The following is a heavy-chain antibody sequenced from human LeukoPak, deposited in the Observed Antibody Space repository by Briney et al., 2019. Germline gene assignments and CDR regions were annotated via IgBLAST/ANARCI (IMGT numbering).Heavy chain of an antibody. CDR1: GGSFSGYY. J-gene: IGHJ6*03. V-gene: IGHV4-34*01. CDR2: FNHSGST. CDR3: ARGTPYYDFWSGYLYYYYYMDV. Sequence: PSETLSLTCAVYGGSFSGYYWSWIRQPPGKGLEWIGEFNHSGSTNYNPSLKSQVTISVDTTKNQFSLKLSSVTAADTAVYYCARGTPYYDFWSGYLYYYYYMDVWGKGTTVTVSS. D-gene: IGHD3-3*01.